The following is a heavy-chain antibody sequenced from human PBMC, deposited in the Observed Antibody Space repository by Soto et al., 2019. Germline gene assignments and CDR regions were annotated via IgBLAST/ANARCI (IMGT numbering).Heavy chain of an antibody. CDR2: IYKSATT. Sequence: SETLSLTCSASGDSISTVDYFWARILHPQGQALEYIGYIYKSATTYYNPSFESRIAISLDTSKSQFSLNVTSVTAADTAVYFCARGRYCLTGRCFPNWFDSWGQGTLVTVSS. CDR3: ARGRYCLTGRCFPNWFDS. J-gene: IGHJ5*01. D-gene: IGHD2-15*01. CDR1: GDSISTVDYF. V-gene: IGHV4-30-4*01.